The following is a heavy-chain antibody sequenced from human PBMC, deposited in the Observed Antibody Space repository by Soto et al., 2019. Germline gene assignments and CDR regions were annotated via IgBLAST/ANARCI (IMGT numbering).Heavy chain of an antibody. J-gene: IGHJ4*02. V-gene: IGHV1-46*03. Sequence: ASVKVSCKASGYSFTNYFIHWVRQAPGQGLEWMGVINPTSGSTGYARKFQGGATMTTDTSTSTVYMELSSLTSEDTAVYYCARGVSITASGCGPIYWGPGTLVTVS. CDR2: INPTSGST. CDR3: ARGVSITASGCGPIY. D-gene: IGHD3-10*01. CDR1: GYSFTNYF.